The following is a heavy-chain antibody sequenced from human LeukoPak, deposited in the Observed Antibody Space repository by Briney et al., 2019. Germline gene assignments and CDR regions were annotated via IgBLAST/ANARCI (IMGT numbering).Heavy chain of an antibody. CDR2: IKQDGSEK. J-gene: IGHJ3*02. V-gene: IGHV3-7*01. Sequence: PGRSLRLSCAASALTVSSYWMSWVRQAPRKGLEWVANIKQDGSEKYYVDSVKGRFTISRDHANNTLYLQLNRLRAEDTAVYYCASFGNSPFRDLHDAFDIWGQGTMGTVSS. D-gene: IGHD4-23*01. CDR1: ALTVSSYW. CDR3: ASFGNSPFRDLHDAFDI.